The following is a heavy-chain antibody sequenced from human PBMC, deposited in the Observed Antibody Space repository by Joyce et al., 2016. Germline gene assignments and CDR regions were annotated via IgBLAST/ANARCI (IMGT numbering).Heavy chain of an antibody. D-gene: IGHD5-12*01. J-gene: IGHJ4*02. CDR3: VKRRKYSGDDFDH. V-gene: IGHV3-30*18. CDR1: GFTFRSFA. Sequence: QVQLVESGGGVVQPGRSLRLSCAASGFTFRSFAVHWVRQGPGKGLEWVAVISFDGRTKHYADSVKGRFTISRDNSKNTLHLDMNSLRTEDTAVYYCVKRRKYSGDDFDHWGQGTLVIVSS. CDR2: ISFDGRTK.